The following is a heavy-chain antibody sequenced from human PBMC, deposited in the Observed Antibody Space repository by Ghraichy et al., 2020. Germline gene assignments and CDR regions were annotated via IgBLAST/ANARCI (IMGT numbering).Heavy chain of an antibody. Sequence: SETLSLTCAVYGGSFSGYYWSWIRQPPGKGLEWIGEINHRGSANYIPSLKSRVTISVDTSKNQLSLKLSSVTAADTALYYCARGPRYFDWLRGYFDYWGKGTLVTFSS. CDR3: ARGPRYFDWLRGYFDY. CDR2: INHRGSA. V-gene: IGHV4-34*01. D-gene: IGHD3-9*01. CDR1: GGSFSGYY. J-gene: IGHJ4*02.